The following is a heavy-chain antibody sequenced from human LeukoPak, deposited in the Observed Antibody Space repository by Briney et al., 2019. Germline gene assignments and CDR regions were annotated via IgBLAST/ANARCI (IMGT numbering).Heavy chain of an antibody. J-gene: IGHJ3*02. CDR1: GGSISSSYW. V-gene: IGHV4-4*02. CDR2: VYHSGGT. Sequence: SETLSLTCAVSGGSISSSYWWSWVRQPPGKGLEWIGEVYHSGGTKYNPSLKSRVTISVDTSKNQFSLKLSSVTAADTAFYYCARYIVSYPHDAFDIWGQGTMVTVSS. CDR3: ARYIVSYPHDAFDI. D-gene: IGHD1-26*01.